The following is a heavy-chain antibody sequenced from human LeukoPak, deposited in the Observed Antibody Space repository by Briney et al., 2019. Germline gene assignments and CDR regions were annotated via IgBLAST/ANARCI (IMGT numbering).Heavy chain of an antibody. CDR1: GLTVSSNC. V-gene: IGHV3-53*01. D-gene: IGHD3-22*01. Sequence: PGGSLRLSCAASGLTVSSNCMSWVRQAPGKGLEWVSFIYSGGNTCYADSVKGRFTISRDNPKNTVHLQMNSLRAEDTAMYYCARRAGDYSHPYDYWGQGTLVTVSS. CDR2: IYSGGNT. CDR3: ARRAGDYSHPYDY. J-gene: IGHJ4*02.